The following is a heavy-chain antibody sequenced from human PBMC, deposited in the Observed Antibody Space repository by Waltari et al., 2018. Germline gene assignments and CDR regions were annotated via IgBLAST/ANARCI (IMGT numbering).Heavy chain of an antibody. D-gene: IGHD3-10*01. V-gene: IGHV4-34*01. Sequence: QVQLQQWGAGLLKPSETLSLTCAVYGGSFSGYYWSWIRQPPGKGLEWIGEINHSGSTNYNPSLKSRVTRSVDTSKNQFALKLSSVTAADTAVYYCARANRSYGSGVIDYWGQGTLVTVSS. CDR1: GGSFSGYY. J-gene: IGHJ4*02. CDR2: INHSGST. CDR3: ARANRSYGSGVIDY.